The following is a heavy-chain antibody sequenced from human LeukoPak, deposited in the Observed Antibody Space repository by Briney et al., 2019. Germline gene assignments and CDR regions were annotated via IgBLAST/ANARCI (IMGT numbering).Heavy chain of an antibody. J-gene: IGHJ4*02. V-gene: IGHV4-30-4*01. CDR3: ATILGGSYSRDY. D-gene: IGHD1-26*01. Sequence: SETLSLTCTVSGGSISSGDYYWSWIRQPPGKGLEWIGYIYYSGSTYYNPSLKSRVTISVDTSKNQFSLKLSSVTAADTAVYYCATILGGSYSRDYWGQGTLVTVSS. CDR2: IYYSGST. CDR1: GGSISSGDYY.